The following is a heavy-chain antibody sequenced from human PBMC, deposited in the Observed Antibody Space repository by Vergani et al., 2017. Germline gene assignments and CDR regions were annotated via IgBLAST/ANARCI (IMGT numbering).Heavy chain of an antibody. J-gene: IGHJ6*02. V-gene: IGHV4-4*07. CDR2: IYTSGST. CDR3: ARDLVDFGSGSFGSLFSLGMDV. CDR1: GGSISSYY. Sequence: QVQLQESGPGLVKPSETLSLTCTVSGGSISSYYWSWIRQPAGKGLEWIGRIYTSGSTNYNPSLKSRVTMSVDTSKNQFSLKLSSVTAADTAVYYCARDLVDFGSGSFGSLFSLGMDVWGQGTTVTVSS. D-gene: IGHD3-3*01.